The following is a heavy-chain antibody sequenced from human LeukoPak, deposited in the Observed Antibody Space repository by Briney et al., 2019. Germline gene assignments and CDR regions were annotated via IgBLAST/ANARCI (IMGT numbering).Heavy chain of an antibody. V-gene: IGHV1-2*02. CDR1: GYSFTDYY. CDR3: ARADRLHGGPYLIGP. D-gene: IGHD2-15*01. CDR2: INPNSGGT. J-gene: IGHJ5*02. Sequence: GSSVKVTCKTSGYSFTDYYMHWVRQPPGQGREGMGWINPNSGGTSSAQKCQGRVTMTRDTSITTVYMEVSWLTSDDTAIYYCARADRLHGGPYLIGPWGQGTLVTVSS.